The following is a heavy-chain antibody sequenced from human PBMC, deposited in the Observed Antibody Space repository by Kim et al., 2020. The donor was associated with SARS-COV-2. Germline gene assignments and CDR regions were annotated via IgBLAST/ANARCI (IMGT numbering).Heavy chain of an antibody. D-gene: IGHD6-13*01. V-gene: IGHV4-34*01. J-gene: IGHJ6*01. CDR1: GGSFSGYY. CDR3: ARPLVRADDYYYYGMDV. Sequence: SETLSLTCAVYGGSFSGYYWSWIRQPPGKGLEWIGEINHSGSTNYNPSLKSRVTISVDTSKNQFSLKLSSVTAADTAVYYCARPLVRADDYYYYGMDVWG. CDR2: INHSGST.